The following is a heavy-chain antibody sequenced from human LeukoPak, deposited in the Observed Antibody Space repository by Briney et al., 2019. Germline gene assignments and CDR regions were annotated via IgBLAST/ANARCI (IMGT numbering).Heavy chain of an antibody. J-gene: IGHJ4*02. Sequence: GESLKIPCKGSGYSFTSYWIGWVRQMPGNGLESMGIIYPADSDTTYSPSFQGQVTISADKTIRTVYLQWSRVKGSDTAMYYCARQSRDGSKTRGYYFAYWGQGTLVTVSS. CDR1: GYSFTSYW. CDR3: ARQSRDGSKTRGYYFAY. D-gene: IGHD3-10*01. V-gene: IGHV5-51*01. CDR2: IYPADSDT.